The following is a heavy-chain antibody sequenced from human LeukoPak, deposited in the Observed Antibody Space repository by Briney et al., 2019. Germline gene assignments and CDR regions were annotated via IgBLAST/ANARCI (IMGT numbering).Heavy chain of an antibody. Sequence: ASVKVSCKASGYTFTGYYMHWVRQAPGQGLEWMGWINPNSGGTNYAQKFQGRVTMTRDTSISTAYMELSRLRSDDTAVYYCARYCSSTSCSIYNWFDPWGQGTPVTVSS. D-gene: IGHD2-2*01. CDR2: INPNSGGT. V-gene: IGHV1-2*02. CDR1: GYTFTGYY. CDR3: ARYCSSTSCSIYNWFDP. J-gene: IGHJ5*02.